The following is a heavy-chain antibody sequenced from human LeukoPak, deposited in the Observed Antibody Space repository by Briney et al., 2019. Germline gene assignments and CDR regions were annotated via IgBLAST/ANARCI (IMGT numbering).Heavy chain of an antibody. Sequence: PGGSLRLSCAASGFTFSSYGMHWVRQAPGKGLEWVAFIRYDGSEKYYVDSVKGRFTISRDNSNNSLYLQMNSLRPEDTAIYHCAKARLPRYYFDYWGQGTLVTVSS. CDR3: AKARLPRYYFDY. J-gene: IGHJ4*02. V-gene: IGHV3-30*02. CDR2: IRYDGSEK. CDR1: GFTFSSYG.